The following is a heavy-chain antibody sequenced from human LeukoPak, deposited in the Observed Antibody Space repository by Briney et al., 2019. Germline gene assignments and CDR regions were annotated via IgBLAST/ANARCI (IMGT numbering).Heavy chain of an antibody. CDR3: AKAGAVVVVAAKYFDY. Sequence: PGGSLRLSCAASGFTFHYYGMSWVRQAPGKGLEWVSAISGSGGSTYYADSVKGRFTISRDNSKNTLYLQMNSLRAEDTAVYYCAKAGAVVVVAAKYFDYWGQGTLVTVSS. D-gene: IGHD2-15*01. V-gene: IGHV3-23*01. J-gene: IGHJ4*02. CDR1: GFTFHYYG. CDR2: ISGSGGST.